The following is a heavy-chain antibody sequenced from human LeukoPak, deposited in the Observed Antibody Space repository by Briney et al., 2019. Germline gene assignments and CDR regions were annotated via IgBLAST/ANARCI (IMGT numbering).Heavy chain of an antibody. Sequence: GGSLRLSCAASGFTFSRSAMTWVRQGPGTGLEFAASIIYSGGATYYADSVKGRFTISRDNAKNSLYLQMNSLRADDTAVYYCARVYGDYGRGHFDYWGQGTLVTVSS. CDR1: GFTFSRSA. V-gene: IGHV3-21*01. CDR3: ARVYGDYGRGHFDY. D-gene: IGHD4-17*01. CDR2: IIYSGGAT. J-gene: IGHJ4*02.